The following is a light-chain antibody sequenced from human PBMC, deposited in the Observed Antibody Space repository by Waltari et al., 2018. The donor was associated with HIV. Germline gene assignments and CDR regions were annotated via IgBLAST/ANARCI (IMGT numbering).Light chain of an antibody. CDR2: EVS. J-gene: IGLJ3*02. CDR1: SSDVGSYNL. V-gene: IGLV2-23*02. Sequence: QSALTQPASVSGSPGQSITISCTGTSSDVGSYNLVSWYQQHPGQAPKLMSYEVSKRPSGVSNRFSGSKSGSTASLTISGLQAEDEADYYCCSYAGSSTWVFGGGTKLTVL. CDR3: CSYAGSSTWV.